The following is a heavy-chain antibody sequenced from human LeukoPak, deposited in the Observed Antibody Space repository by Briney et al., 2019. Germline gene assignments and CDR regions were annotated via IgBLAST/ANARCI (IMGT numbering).Heavy chain of an antibody. D-gene: IGHD4-11*01. V-gene: IGHV1-18*01. CDR1: GYTFTSYG. CDR2: ITSYNGDT. Sequence: ASVKVSCTASGYTFTSYGISSGRQAPGQGLEWMGWITSYNGDTNYAQKLQGRVTMTTDTSTSRAYRELRSLRPINTAVYYCARDDYINFGYWGQGTLVTVS. CDR3: ARDDYINFGY. J-gene: IGHJ4*02.